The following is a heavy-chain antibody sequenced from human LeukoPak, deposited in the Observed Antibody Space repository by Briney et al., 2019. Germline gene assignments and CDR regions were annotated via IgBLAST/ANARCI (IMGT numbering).Heavy chain of an antibody. D-gene: IGHD6-13*01. J-gene: IGHJ4*02. CDR3: ARRRIAAASTLEY. V-gene: IGHV4-59*01. CDR2: IYSTGST. Sequence: SETLSLTCTVSGGTISGYHWSWIRQSPGKGLEWIGYIYSTGSTNYNPSLKSRLTISVDTSKNQFSLKLSSVTAADTAVYYCARRRIAAASTLEYWGQGPLVTVSS. CDR1: GGTISGYH.